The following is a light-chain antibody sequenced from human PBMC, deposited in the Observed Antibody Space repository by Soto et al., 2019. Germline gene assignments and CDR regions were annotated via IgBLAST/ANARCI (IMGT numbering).Light chain of an antibody. V-gene: IGKV1-39*01. J-gene: IGKJ2*01. CDR1: QSISNY. CDR2: AAF. Sequence: TQSPSSLSASVGDRVTITCRTSQSISNYLNWYQQKPGKAPKVLIYAAFSLQSGVPSRFSGSGSGTDFTLTISSLQPEDFATYYCQQTYSSPYTFGQGTKLDIK. CDR3: QQTYSSPYT.